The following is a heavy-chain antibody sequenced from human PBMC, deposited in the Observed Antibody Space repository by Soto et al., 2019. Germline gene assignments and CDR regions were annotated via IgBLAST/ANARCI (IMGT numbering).Heavy chain of an antibody. Sequence: GGSLRLSCVASGFSFSSYGMTWVRQAPGKGLEWVSSISPSSSFVNYADSVQGRFTISRDTAKKSLFLQMSSLRAEDTAVYYCAREVADPTTGVPWLDPLGQGTLVTVSS. CDR1: GFSFSSYG. CDR3: AREVADPTTGVPWLDP. J-gene: IGHJ5*02. D-gene: IGHD4-17*01. V-gene: IGHV3-21*01. CDR2: ISPSSSFV.